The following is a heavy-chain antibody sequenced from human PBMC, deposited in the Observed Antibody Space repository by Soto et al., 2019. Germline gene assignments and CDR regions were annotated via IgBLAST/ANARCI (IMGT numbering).Heavy chain of an antibody. Sequence: EVQLVESGGGLVKPGGSLRLSCAASGFTFSSYSMNWVRQAPGKGLEWVSSISSSSSYIYYADSVKGRFTISRDNAKNSLYLQMNILRAEETAVYYCSRDTDFYGSGSDGPWGQGTLVTVSS. CDR3: SRDTDFYGSGSDGP. D-gene: IGHD3-10*01. V-gene: IGHV3-21*01. J-gene: IGHJ4*02. CDR1: GFTFSSYS. CDR2: ISSSSSYI.